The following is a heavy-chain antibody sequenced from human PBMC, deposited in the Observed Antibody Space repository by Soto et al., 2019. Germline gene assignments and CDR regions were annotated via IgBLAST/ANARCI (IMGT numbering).Heavy chain of an antibody. V-gene: IGHV3-23*01. CDR3: ANGRATYGLLTHDY. J-gene: IGHJ4*02. CDR1: GFSFRNYA. Sequence: GGSLRLSCAASGFSFRNYAMSWVRQAPGKGLEWISTLTGSSSNIYYADSVKGRFAISRDNSRNTLYLQMNSLTAEDTAVYYCANGRATYGLLTHDYWGQGTLVTV. D-gene: IGHD3-10*01. CDR2: LTGSSSNI.